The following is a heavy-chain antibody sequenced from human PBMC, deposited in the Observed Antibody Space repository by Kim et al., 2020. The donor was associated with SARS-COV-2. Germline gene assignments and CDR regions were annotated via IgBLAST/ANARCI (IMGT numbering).Heavy chain of an antibody. Sequence: GGSLRLSCAASGFTFSSYGMHWVRQAPGKGLEWVAAIWYDGSNTYYADSVKGRFTISRDNSKNTLYLQMNSLRAEDTAVYYCARDGGVRTIFDYWCQG. V-gene: IGHV3-33*01. CDR3: ARDGGVRTIFDY. CDR1: GFTFSSYG. J-gene: IGHJ4*02. D-gene: IGHD3-3*01. CDR2: IWYDGSNT.